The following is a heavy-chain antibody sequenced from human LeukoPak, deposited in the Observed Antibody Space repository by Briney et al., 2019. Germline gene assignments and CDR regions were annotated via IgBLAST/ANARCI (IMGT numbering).Heavy chain of an antibody. CDR3: ARELCSSASCYGRYYGMDV. Sequence: GGSLTLSCAASGFTFSSYAMHWVRQAPGKGLEWVAVISYDGSNKYHADSVKGRFTISRDNSKNTLYLQMNSLRAEDTAVYYGARELCSSASCYGRYYGMDVWGQGTTVTVSS. CDR1: GFTFSSYA. J-gene: IGHJ6*02. D-gene: IGHD2-2*01. V-gene: IGHV3-30-3*01. CDR2: ISYDGSNK.